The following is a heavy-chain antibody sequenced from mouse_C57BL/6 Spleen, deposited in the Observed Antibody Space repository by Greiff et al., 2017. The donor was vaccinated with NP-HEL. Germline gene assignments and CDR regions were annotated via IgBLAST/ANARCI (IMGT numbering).Heavy chain of an antibody. CDR1: GFSFNTYA. D-gene: IGHD2-12*01. V-gene: IGHV10-3*01. CDR2: IRSKSSNYAT. Sequence: EVQLVESGGGLVQPKGSLKLSCAASGFSFNTYAMHWVRQAPGKGLEWVARIRSKSSNYATYYADSVKDRFTISRDDSQSMLYLQMNNLKTEDTAMYYCVRDRRDATTGGNYFDYWGQGTTLTVSS. J-gene: IGHJ2*01. CDR3: VRDRRDATTGGNYFDY.